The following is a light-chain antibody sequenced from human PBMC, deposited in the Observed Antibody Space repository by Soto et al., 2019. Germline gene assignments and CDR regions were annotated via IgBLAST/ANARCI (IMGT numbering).Light chain of an antibody. Sequence: QSALTQPASVSGSXXXXXXISCTGTSSDVGGYNYVSWYQQHPGKAPKLMIYEVSNRPSGVSNRFSGSKSGNTASLTISGLQAEDEADYYCSSYTSSSTYVFGTGTKLTVL. CDR1: SSDVGGYNY. V-gene: IGLV2-14*01. CDR2: EVS. J-gene: IGLJ1*01. CDR3: SSYTSSSTYV.